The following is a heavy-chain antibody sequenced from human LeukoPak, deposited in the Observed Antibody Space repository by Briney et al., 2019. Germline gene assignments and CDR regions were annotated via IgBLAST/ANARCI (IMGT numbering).Heavy chain of an antibody. CDR2: ISSSSNYI. Sequence: GGSLRLSCVASGFTFSSSALNWIRQAPGKGLEWVSSISSSSNYIYYADSVKGRFTISRDNAKNSLYLQMNSLRAEDTAVYYCARGGGGSYYHLLDYWGQGTLVTVSS. J-gene: IGHJ4*02. CDR3: ARGGGGSYYHLLDY. CDR1: GFTFSSSA. D-gene: IGHD1-26*01. V-gene: IGHV3-21*01.